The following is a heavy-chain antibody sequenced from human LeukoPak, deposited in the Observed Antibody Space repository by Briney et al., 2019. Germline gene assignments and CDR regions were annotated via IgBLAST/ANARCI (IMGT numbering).Heavy chain of an antibody. Sequence: SETLSLTCAVYGGSLSGYYWSWIRQPPGKGLEWIGEINDSGITNYNPSLKSRVTISVDTSKNQFSLKLNSVTAADTAVYYCARGIAAAGTIWFDPWGQGTLVTVSS. J-gene: IGHJ5*02. CDR2: INDSGIT. D-gene: IGHD6-13*01. CDR1: GGSLSGYY. CDR3: ARGIAAAGTIWFDP. V-gene: IGHV4-34*01.